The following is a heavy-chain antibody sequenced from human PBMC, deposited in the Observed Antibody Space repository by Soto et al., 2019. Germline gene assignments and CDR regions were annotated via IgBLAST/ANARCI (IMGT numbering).Heavy chain of an antibody. CDR3: AGGQYFSDSSGSNDY. J-gene: IGHJ4*02. Sequence: ASVKVSCKASGYTFTTHDINWVRQAAGQGLVWMGWMNPNSGNRGYAQKFQDRVTMTRDTSISTAYMELSDLRSEDTAVYYCAGGQYFSDSSGSNDYWGQGTQVTVSS. CDR2: MNPNSGNR. CDR1: GYTFTTHD. D-gene: IGHD3-22*01. V-gene: IGHV1-8*02.